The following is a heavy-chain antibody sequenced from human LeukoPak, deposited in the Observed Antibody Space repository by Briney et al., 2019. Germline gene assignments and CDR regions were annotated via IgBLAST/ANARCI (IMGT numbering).Heavy chain of an antibody. Sequence: GRSLRLSCAASGFTFDDYAMHWVRQAPGKGLEWVSGISWNSGSIGYADSVKGRFTISRDNAKNSLYLQMNSLRAEDMALYYCAKGGSFGGYRSGGSCYDYAFDIWGQGTMVTVSS. CDR3: AKGGSFGGYRSGGSCYDYAFDI. CDR2: ISWNSGSI. J-gene: IGHJ3*02. V-gene: IGHV3-9*03. CDR1: GFTFDDYA. D-gene: IGHD2-15*01.